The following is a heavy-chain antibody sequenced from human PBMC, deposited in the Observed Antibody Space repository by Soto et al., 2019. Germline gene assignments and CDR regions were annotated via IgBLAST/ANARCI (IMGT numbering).Heavy chain of an antibody. CDR1: GFTFSNAW. J-gene: IGHJ4*02. CDR2: IKSKTDGGTT. Sequence: GGSLRLSCAASGFTFSNAWMSWVRQAPGKGLEWVGRIKSKTDGGTTDYAAPVKGRFTISRDDSKNTLYLQMNSLKTEDTAVYYCTTDQGSSSWYYFDYWGQGTLVTVSS. V-gene: IGHV3-15*01. CDR3: TTDQGSSSWYYFDY. D-gene: IGHD6-13*01.